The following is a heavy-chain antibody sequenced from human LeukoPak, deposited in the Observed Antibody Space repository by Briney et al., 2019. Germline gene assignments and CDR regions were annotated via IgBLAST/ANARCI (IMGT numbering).Heavy chain of an antibody. Sequence: GGSLRLSCAASGFTFSSYSMNWVRQAPGKGLEWISFISSSGSTIYYADSVKGRFTISRDNPKNSLYLQMNSLRAEDTAVYYCASIPVGATLGDGHWGQGTLVTVSS. V-gene: IGHV3-48*04. CDR3: ASIPVGATLGDGH. CDR1: GFTFSSYS. D-gene: IGHD1-26*01. J-gene: IGHJ4*02. CDR2: ISSSGSTI.